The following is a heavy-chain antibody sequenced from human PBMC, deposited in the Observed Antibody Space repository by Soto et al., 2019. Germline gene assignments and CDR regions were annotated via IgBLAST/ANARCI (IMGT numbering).Heavy chain of an antibody. J-gene: IGHJ5*02. Sequence: SQTLSLTCAISGDSVSRNTASGNWIRQSPSRGLEWLGRTYFRSKWYNDYAVSVKSRIIINPDTSNNQFSLQLNSVTPEDTAVYFCAKGDNLGPKTGYAFDPWGQGIMVTVSS. V-gene: IGHV6-1*01. CDR2: TYFRSKWYN. CDR1: GDSVSRNTAS. CDR3: AKGDNLGPKTGYAFDP. D-gene: IGHD5-12*01.